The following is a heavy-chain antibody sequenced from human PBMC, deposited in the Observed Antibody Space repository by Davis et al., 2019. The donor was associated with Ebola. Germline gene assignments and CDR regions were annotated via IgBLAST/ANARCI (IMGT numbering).Heavy chain of an antibody. CDR1: GGSISSSSYY. J-gene: IGHJ4*02. V-gene: IGHV4-39*07. CDR2: IYYSGST. Sequence: MPGGSLRLSCTVSGGSISSSSYYWGWIRQPPGKGLEWIGSIYYSGSTYYNPSLKSRLTISLDTSKNQFSLRLRSVTAADTAVYFCARDFVYWGQGTLVTVSS. CDR3: ARDFVY.